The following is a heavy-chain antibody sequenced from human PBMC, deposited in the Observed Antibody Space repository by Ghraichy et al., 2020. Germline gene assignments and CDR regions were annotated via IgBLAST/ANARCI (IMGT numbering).Heavy chain of an antibody. D-gene: IGHD2-15*01. CDR2: INSDGSTT. CDR1: DFSLSRYW. CDR3: ASGYCSGGSCNPRPFGY. J-gene: IGHJ4*02. V-gene: IGHV3-74*01. Sequence: GGSLRLSCVASDFSLSRYWMHWVRLAPGKGLVWVSRINSDGSTTNYADSVKGRFTISRDNAKNTLYLQMNSLRAEDTAVYYCASGYCSGGSCNPRPFGYWGQGTLVTISS.